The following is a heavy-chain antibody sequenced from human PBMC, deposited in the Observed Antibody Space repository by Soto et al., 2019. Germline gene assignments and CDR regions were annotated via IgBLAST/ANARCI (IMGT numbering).Heavy chain of an antibody. D-gene: IGHD6-19*01. J-gene: IGHJ6*02. CDR3: ARPVAVAGSGYYYYGMDV. Sequence: ASVKVSCKASGYTFTSYGISWVRQAPGQGLEWMGWISAYNGNTNYAQKLQGRVTMTTDTSTSTAYMELRSLRSEDTAVYYCARPVAVAGSGYYYYGMDVWGQGTTVTVSS. CDR2: ISAYNGNT. CDR1: GYTFTSYG. V-gene: IGHV1-18*01.